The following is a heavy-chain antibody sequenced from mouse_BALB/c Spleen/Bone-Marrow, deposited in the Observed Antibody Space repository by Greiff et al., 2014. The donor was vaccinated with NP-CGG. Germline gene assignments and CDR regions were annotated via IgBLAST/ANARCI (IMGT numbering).Heavy chain of an antibody. CDR2: IDPANGNT. CDR3: ASYYYGSSSFAY. D-gene: IGHD1-1*01. V-gene: IGHV14-3*02. J-gene: IGHJ3*01. CDR1: GFNIKDTY. Sequence: VQLQQSGAELVKPGASVKLSCTAFGFNIKDTYMHWVKQRPEQGLEWIGRIDPANGNTKYDPKFQGKATITADTSSNTAYLQLSSLTSEDTAVYYCASYYYGSSSFAYWGQGTMVTVSA.